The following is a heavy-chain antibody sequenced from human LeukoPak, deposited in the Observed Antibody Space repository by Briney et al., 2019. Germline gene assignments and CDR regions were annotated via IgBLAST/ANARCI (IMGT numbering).Heavy chain of an antibody. CDR1: GFTFSSYA. J-gene: IGHJ4*02. V-gene: IGHV3-7*01. CDR3: ARDWQGLDY. Sequence: GGSLRLSCAASGFTFSSYAMSWVRQAPGKGLEWVANIKQDGSEKYYVDSVKGRFTISRDNAKNSLYLQMNSLRAEDTAVYYCARDWQGLDYWGQGTLVTVSS. D-gene: IGHD3-22*01. CDR2: IKQDGSEK.